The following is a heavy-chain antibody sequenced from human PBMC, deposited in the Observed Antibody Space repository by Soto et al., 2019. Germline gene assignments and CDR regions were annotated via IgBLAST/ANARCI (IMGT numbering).Heavy chain of an antibody. CDR2: IYYSGST. J-gene: IGHJ6*03. CDR3: ASRRAASTVTHYYYYYMDV. V-gene: IGHV4-39*01. Sequence: QLQLQESGPGLVKPSETLSLTCTVSGGSISSSSYYWGWIRQPPGKGLEWIGSIYYSGSTYYNPSLKSRVTISVDTSKNQCSLKLSSVTAADTAVYYCASRRAASTVTHYYYYYMDVWGKGTTVTVSS. CDR1: GGSISSSSYY. D-gene: IGHD4-17*01.